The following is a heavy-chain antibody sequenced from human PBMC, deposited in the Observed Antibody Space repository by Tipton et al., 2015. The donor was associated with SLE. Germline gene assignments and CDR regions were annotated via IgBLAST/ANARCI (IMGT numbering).Heavy chain of an antibody. D-gene: IGHD1-7*01. V-gene: IGHV4-61*09. CDR1: GGSISSDTYY. J-gene: IGHJ4*02. Sequence: TLSLTCIVSGGSISSDTYYWSWLRQPAGKGLEWVGEVSHRGTTNYNPSLDSRVTISLDRFNNQFTLKMTSVTAADTAVYYCANQNWNYYFWGQGNLVTVSS. CDR2: VSHRGTT. CDR3: ANQNWNYYF.